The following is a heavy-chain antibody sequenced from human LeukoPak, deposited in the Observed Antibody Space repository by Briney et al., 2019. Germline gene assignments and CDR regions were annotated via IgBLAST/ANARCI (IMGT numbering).Heavy chain of an antibody. Sequence: SETLSLTCTVSGGSISSYYWSWIRQPPGEGLEWIGYIYYSGSTNYNPSLKSRVTISVDTSKNQFSLKLSSVTAADTAVYYCARDDGYNPRSFDYWGQGTLVTVSS. D-gene: IGHD5-24*01. CDR1: GGSISSYY. V-gene: IGHV4-59*01. J-gene: IGHJ4*02. CDR3: ARDDGYNPRSFDY. CDR2: IYYSGST.